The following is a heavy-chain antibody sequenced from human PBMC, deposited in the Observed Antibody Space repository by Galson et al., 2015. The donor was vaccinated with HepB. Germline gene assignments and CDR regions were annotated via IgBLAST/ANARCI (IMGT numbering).Heavy chain of an antibody. J-gene: IGHJ4*02. V-gene: IGHV3-48*04. CDR1: TFIFSTYS. Sequence: SLRLSCAASTFIFSTYSMNWVRQAPGKGLEWVSYISSSSTTIYYADSVKGRFTISRDNAKNSLYLQMNSLRAEDTAVYHCVFLRCYDSKPLDYWGPGTLVTVSS. CDR3: VFLRCYDSKPLDY. D-gene: IGHD3-3*01. CDR2: ISSSSTTI.